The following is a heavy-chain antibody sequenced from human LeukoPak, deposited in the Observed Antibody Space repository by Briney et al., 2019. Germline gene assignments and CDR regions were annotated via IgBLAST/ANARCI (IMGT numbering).Heavy chain of an antibody. V-gene: IGHV1-69*04. D-gene: IGHD5-18*01. J-gene: IGHJ4*02. CDR2: IIPIFGIA. CDR1: GGTFSSYA. CDR3: ARDSGYSYGYYFDY. Sequence: SVTVSSKASGGTFSSYAICWVRQAPGQGLEWMGRIIPIFGIANYAQKFQGRVTITADKSTSTAYMELSSLRSEDTAVYYCARDSGYSYGYYFDYWGQGTLVTVSS.